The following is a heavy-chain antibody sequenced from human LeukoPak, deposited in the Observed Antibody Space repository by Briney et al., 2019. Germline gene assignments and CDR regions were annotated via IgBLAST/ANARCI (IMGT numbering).Heavy chain of an antibody. Sequence: GGSLRLSCAASGFTFSNYDMHWVRQAPGKGLEWVAVISYDGTNKYYADSVKGRFTISRDNSKNTLHLQMNSLRAEDTAVYYCARPYYGSGSSSPVFDYWGQGTLVTVSS. D-gene: IGHD3-10*01. CDR2: ISYDGTNK. J-gene: IGHJ4*02. CDR1: GFTFSNYD. CDR3: ARPYYGSGSSSPVFDY. V-gene: IGHV3-30*03.